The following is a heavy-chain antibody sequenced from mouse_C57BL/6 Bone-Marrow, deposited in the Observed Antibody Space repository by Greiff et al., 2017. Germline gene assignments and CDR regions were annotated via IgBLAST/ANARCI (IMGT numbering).Heavy chain of an antibody. D-gene: IGHD1-1*01. CDR2: IRSKSNNYAT. CDR3: VSKLLRKAY. J-gene: IGHJ3*01. CDR1: GFSFNTYA. Sequence: DVHLVESGGGLVQPKGSLKLSCAASGFSFNTYAMNWVRQAPGKGLEWVARIRSKSNNYATYYADSVKDRFTISRDDSESMLYLQMNNLKTEDTAMYYCVSKLLRKAYWGQGTLVTVSA. V-gene: IGHV10-1*01.